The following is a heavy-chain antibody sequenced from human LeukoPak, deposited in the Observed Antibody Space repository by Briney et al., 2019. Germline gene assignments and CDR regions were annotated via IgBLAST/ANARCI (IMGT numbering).Heavy chain of an antibody. Sequence: PGGSLRLSCAASGFTYSSYEMIWVRQAPGKGLEWVSYIRSSGSTIYYADSVKGRFTISRDNAKNSLYLQMNSLRAEDTAVYYCARDPVCDYWGQGTLVTVSS. V-gene: IGHV3-48*03. CDR1: GFTYSSYE. J-gene: IGHJ4*02. CDR2: IRSSGSTI. CDR3: ARDPVCDY.